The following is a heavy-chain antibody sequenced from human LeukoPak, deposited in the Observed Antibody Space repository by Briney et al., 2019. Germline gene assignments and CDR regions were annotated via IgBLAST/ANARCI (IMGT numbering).Heavy chain of an antibody. D-gene: IGHD3-3*01. CDR3: ARLNYDFWSGVWEGYYMDV. CDR1: GFTFSSYW. V-gene: IGHV3-7*01. J-gene: IGHJ6*03. CDR2: IGEDASEK. Sequence: GGSLRLSYAASGFTFSSYWMTWVRQAPGKGLEWVANIGEDASEKYYVDSVKGRFTISRDNAKNSLYLQVNSLRAEDTAVYYCARLNYDFWSGVWEGYYMDVWGKGTTVTVSS.